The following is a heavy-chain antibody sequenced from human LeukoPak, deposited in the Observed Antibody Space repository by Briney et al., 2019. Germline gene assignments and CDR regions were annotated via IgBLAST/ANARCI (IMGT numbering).Heavy chain of an antibody. J-gene: IGHJ1*01. Sequence: SVKVSCKASGGTFSSYAISWVRQAPGQGFEWMGGIIPIFGTANYAQKFQGRVTMTRNSSINIAYMELSSLSSEDTAVYYCVRNGQQLRYFQHWGQGTLVTVSS. CDR3: VRNGQQLRYFQH. CDR2: IIPIFGTA. V-gene: IGHV1-69*05. D-gene: IGHD6-13*01. CDR1: GGTFSSYA.